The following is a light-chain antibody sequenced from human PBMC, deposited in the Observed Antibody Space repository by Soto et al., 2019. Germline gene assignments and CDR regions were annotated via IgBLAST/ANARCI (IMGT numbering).Light chain of an antibody. CDR1: SGSIASNY. CDR3: QSYDSSNHVV. Sequence: NFMLTQPHSVSESPGKMVTISCTRSSGSIASNYVQWYQQRPGSAPTTVIYEDNQRPSGVPDRFSGSIDSSSNSASLTISGLKTEDEADYYCQSYDSSNHVVFGGGTKVTVL. V-gene: IGLV6-57*04. J-gene: IGLJ2*01. CDR2: EDN.